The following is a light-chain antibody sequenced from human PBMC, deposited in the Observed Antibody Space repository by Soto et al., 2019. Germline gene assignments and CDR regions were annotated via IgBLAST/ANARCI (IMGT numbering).Light chain of an antibody. J-gene: IGLJ2*01. Sequence: QSALTQPPSASGSPGQSVTISCTGSSSDVGGYNYVSWYQQHPGKAPKLMIYEVSKRPSGVPDRLSGSKSGNAASLTVSGLQDEDEDDYYCSSYGGSNAVVFGGGTKLTVL. CDR2: EVS. V-gene: IGLV2-8*01. CDR1: SSDVGGYNY. CDR3: SSYGGSNAVV.